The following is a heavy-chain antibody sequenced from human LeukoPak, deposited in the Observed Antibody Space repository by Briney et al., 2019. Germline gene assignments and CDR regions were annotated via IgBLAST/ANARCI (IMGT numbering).Heavy chain of an antibody. Sequence: SETLSLTCTVSGGSISSYYWSWIRQPPGKGLEWIGYIYYSGSAAYNPSLKSRVTMSVDTSKNQFTLKLSSVTAADTAVYYRASWFCVINTCLHMDVWGKGTTVTVSS. CDR3: ASWFCVINTCLHMDV. CDR2: IYYSGSA. V-gene: IGHV4-59*08. CDR1: GGSISSYY. J-gene: IGHJ6*03. D-gene: IGHD3-10*01.